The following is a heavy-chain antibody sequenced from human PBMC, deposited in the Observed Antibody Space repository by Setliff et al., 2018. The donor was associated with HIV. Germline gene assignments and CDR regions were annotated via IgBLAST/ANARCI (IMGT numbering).Heavy chain of an antibody. D-gene: IGHD6-13*01. Sequence: GGSLRLSCAASGFTFSDYGMHWVRQAPGKGLEWVALIWYDGSNKYYAESVRGRFTISRDNSKNTLHLQMNSLRAEDTAVYYCARDKGEQQLYFDYWGPETLLVTVS. V-gene: IGHV3-33*01. CDR3: ARDKGEQQLYFDY. J-gene: IGHJ4*03. CDR2: IWYDGSNK. CDR1: GFTFSDYG.